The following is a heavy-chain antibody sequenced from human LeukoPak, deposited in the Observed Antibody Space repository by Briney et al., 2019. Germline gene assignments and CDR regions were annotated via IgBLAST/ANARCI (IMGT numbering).Heavy chain of an antibody. CDR2: ISSSSSYT. V-gene: IGHV3-11*06. D-gene: IGHD5-12*01. CDR1: GFTFSDYY. Sequence: PGGSLRLSCAASGFTFSDYYMSWIRQAPGKGLEWVSYISSSSSYTNYADSVKGRFTISRDNAKNSLYLQMNSLRAEDTAVYYCARGGGYSGYGANFDYWGQGTLVTVSS. CDR3: ARGGGYSGYGANFDY. J-gene: IGHJ4*02.